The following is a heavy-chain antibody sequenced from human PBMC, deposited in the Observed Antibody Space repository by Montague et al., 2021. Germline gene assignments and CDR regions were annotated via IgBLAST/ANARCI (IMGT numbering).Heavy chain of an antibody. D-gene: IGHD2-21*01. CDR3: ARDQGQGYCGSDCYVGLDY. Sequence: SLRLSCAASGFTFSNYWMSWVRQAPGKGLEWVANIKRDGSEKHYVDSVKGRFTISRDNAKNSLYLQMNSLRAEDTAVYFCARDQGQGYCGSDCYVGLDYWGQGTLVTVSS. V-gene: IGHV3-7*01. J-gene: IGHJ4*02. CDR2: IKRDGSEK. CDR1: GFTFSNYW.